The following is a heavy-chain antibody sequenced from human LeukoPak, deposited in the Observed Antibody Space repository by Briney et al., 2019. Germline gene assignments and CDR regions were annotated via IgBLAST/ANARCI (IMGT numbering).Heavy chain of an antibody. CDR2: LYMNDNT. J-gene: IGHJ4*02. CDR1: GTIASTNY. D-gene: IGHD3/OR15-3a*01. CDR3: VREDLGIEY. V-gene: IGHV3-53*01. Sequence: PGGSLRLSCVSSGTIASTNYMHWVRQAPGKGLESVSILYMNDNTYYADSVKGRFTISRDSSKKTLYLQMSSLRAEDAAVYYCVREDLGIEYWGQGTLVTVS.